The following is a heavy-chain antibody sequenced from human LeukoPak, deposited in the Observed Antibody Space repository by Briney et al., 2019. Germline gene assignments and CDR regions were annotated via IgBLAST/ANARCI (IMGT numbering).Heavy chain of an antibody. CDR3: AIIGVVSEIDY. J-gene: IGHJ4*02. CDR2: IYYSGST. Sequence: SETLSLTCTVSGGSISSSSYYWGWIRQPPGKGLEWIGSIYYSGSTYYNPSLKSRVTISVDTSKNQFSLKLSSVTAADTAVCYCAIIGVVSEIDYWGQGTLVTVSS. V-gene: IGHV4-39*01. D-gene: IGHD3-3*01. CDR1: GGSISSSSYY.